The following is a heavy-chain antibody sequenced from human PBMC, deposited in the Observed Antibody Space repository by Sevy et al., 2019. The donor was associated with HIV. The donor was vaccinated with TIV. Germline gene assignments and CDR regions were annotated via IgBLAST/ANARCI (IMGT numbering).Heavy chain of an antibody. D-gene: IGHD2-15*01. V-gene: IGHV5-51*01. CDR1: GYSFTNYW. CDR2: IYPGDSHT. J-gene: IGHJ4*02. Sequence: GESLKISCKGSGYSFTNYWLAWVRQMPGKGLEWMGIIYPGDSHTRYSPSFEGQVSISADKAINTAYLQWRGLKASDTATYYCATGCSDGSCYSGFDYWGQGTLVTVSS. CDR3: ATGCSDGSCYSGFDY.